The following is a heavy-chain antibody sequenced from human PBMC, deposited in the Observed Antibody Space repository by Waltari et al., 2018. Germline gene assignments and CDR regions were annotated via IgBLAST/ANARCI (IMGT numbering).Heavy chain of an antibody. CDR2: ISYDGSNK. CDR1: GFTFSSYG. D-gene: IGHD3-22*01. CDR3: AKGSLYYDSSGYRGAFDY. J-gene: IGHJ4*02. Sequence: QVQLVESGGGVVQPGRSLRLSCAASGFTFSSYGMHWVRQAPGKGLEWVTVISYDGSNKYYADSGKGRFTVSRDNSKNTLYLQVNSLRAEDTAVYYCAKGSLYYDSSGYRGAFDYWGQGTLVTVSS. V-gene: IGHV3-30*18.